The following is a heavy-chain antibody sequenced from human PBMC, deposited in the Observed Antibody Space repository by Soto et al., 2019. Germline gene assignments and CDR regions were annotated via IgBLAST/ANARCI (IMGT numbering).Heavy chain of an antibody. J-gene: IGHJ6*02. CDR1: GGTFSSYA. CDR2: IIPIFGTA. D-gene: IGHD2-2*01. V-gene: IGHV1-69*06. Sequence: ASVKVSCKASGGTFSSYAISWVRQAPGQGLEWMGGIIPIFGTANYAQKFQGRVTITADKSTSTAYMELSSLRSEDTAVYYCGRVVPAAIQDYYYYGMDVWGQGTTVTV. CDR3: GRVVPAAIQDYYYYGMDV.